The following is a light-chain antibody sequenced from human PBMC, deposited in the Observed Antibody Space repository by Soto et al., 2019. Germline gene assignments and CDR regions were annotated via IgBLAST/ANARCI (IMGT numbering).Light chain of an antibody. V-gene: IGLV2-14*01. J-gene: IGLJ1*01. Sequence: QSALTQPASVSGSPGQSITISCTGTSDDYVSWYQQHPGKAPKLMIYGVTNRPSGVSTRFSGSKSGNAASLTISGLQTEDEADYYCSSYTNSKTLLFGTGTKLTVL. CDR2: GVT. CDR1: SDDY. CDR3: SSYTNSKTLL.